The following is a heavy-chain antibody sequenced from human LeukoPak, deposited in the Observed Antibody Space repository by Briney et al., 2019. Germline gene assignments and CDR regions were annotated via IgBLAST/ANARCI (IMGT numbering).Heavy chain of an antibody. CDR1: GFTFDDYA. V-gene: IGHV3-23*01. CDR3: AKREGYGSIDY. Sequence: GGSLRLSCAASGFTFDDYAMHWVRQAPGKGLEWVSGISGSGGSTDYADSVKGRFTISRDNSKNTLYLQMNSLRADDTAVYYCAKREGYGSIDYWGQGTLVTVSS. D-gene: IGHD3-16*01. CDR2: ISGSGGST. J-gene: IGHJ4*02.